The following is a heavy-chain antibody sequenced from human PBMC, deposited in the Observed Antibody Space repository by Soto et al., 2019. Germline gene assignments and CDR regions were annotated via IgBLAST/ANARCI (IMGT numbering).Heavy chain of an antibody. D-gene: IGHD2-15*01. Sequence: PGGSLRLSCAASGFTFSSYAMSWVRQAPGKGLEWVSAISGSGGSTYYADSVKGRFTISRDNSKNTLYLQMNSLRAEDTAVYYCAKYVVLPKLKYCSGGSCYHPAFDIWGQGTMVTVSS. J-gene: IGHJ3*02. CDR3: AKYVVLPKLKYCSGGSCYHPAFDI. CDR1: GFTFSSYA. CDR2: ISGSGGST. V-gene: IGHV3-23*01.